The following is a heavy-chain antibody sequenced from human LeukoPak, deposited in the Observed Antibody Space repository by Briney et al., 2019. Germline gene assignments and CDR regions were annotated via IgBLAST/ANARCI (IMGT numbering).Heavy chain of an antibody. CDR3: ARGSGYHLVS. V-gene: IGHV3-23*01. CDR2: ISGSGGST. Sequence: ARGSPRLSCAASGFTFSSYAMSWVRQAPRKGLEWVSAISGSGGSTYYAGSVRGRFTISRDNSKNTLYLQMNSLKIEDTAIYYCARGSGYHLVSWGQGTLVTVSS. D-gene: IGHD5-12*01. CDR1: GFTFSSYA. J-gene: IGHJ5*02.